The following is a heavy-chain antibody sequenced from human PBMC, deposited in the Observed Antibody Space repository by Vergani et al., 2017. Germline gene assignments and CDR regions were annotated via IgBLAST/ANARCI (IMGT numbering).Heavy chain of an antibody. V-gene: IGHV4-61*02. CDR2: IYTSGST. D-gene: IGHD2-2*02. Sequence: QVQLQESGPGLVKPSQTLSLTCTVSGGSISSGSYYWSRIRQPAGKGLEWIGRIYTSGSTNYNPSLKSRVTISVDTSKNQFSLMLSSGTAADTAVHYCAGVLVGPAAIPETYGYCGMDVWGQGTTVTVSS. CDR1: GGSISSGSYY. CDR3: AGVLVGPAAIPETYGYCGMDV. J-gene: IGHJ6*02.